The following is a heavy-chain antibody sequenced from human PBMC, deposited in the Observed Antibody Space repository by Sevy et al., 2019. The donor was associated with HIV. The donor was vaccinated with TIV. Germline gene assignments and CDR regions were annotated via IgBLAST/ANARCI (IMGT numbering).Heavy chain of an antibody. V-gene: IGHV1-24*01. CDR2: FDPEDGET. CDR1: GYTLTELS. CDR3: ATDPMITFGGVTPLLNY. Sequence: ASGKVSCKVSGYTLTELSMHWVRQAPGKGLEWMGGFDPEDGETIYAQKFQGRVTMTEDTSTDTAYMELSSLRSEDTAVYYCATDPMITFGGVTPLLNYWGQGTLVTVSS. J-gene: IGHJ4*02. D-gene: IGHD3-16*01.